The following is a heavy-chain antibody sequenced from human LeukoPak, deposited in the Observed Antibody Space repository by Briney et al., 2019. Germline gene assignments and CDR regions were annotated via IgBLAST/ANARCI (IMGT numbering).Heavy chain of an antibody. J-gene: IGHJ6*02. D-gene: IGHD2-2*01. Sequence: ASVKVSCKASGYTFTSHTMNWVRQAPGQGLEWMGWINTNTGNPTYAQGFTGRFVFSLDTSVSTAYLQISSLKAEDTAVYYCARDGYCSGTSCTTYDAPRDNGMDVWGQGTTVTVSS. V-gene: IGHV7-4-1*02. CDR3: ARDGYCSGTSCTTYDAPRDNGMDV. CDR2: INTNTGNP. CDR1: GYTFTSHT.